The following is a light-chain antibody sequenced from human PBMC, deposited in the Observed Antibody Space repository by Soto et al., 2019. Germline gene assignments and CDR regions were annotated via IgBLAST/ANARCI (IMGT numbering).Light chain of an antibody. Sequence: PGERATLSCRASQSVSSYLAWYQQKPGQAPRLLIYDASNRATGIPARFSGSGSGTDFTLTISSLEPEAFAVYYCQQRSNWPPTFGQGTRLEIK. J-gene: IGKJ5*01. CDR3: QQRSNWPPT. CDR1: QSVSSY. V-gene: IGKV3-11*01. CDR2: DAS.